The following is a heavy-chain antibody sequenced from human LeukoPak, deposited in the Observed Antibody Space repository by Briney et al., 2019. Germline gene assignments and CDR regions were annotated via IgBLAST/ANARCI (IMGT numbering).Heavy chain of an antibody. Sequence: APVKVSCKASGGTFSSYAISWVRQAPGQGLEWMGGIIPIFGTANYAQKFQGRVTITADKSTSTAYMELSSLRSEDTAVYYCASSGLLKYGGKLYWGQGTLVTVSS. CDR3: ASSGLLKYGGKLY. CDR1: GGTFSSYA. CDR2: IIPIFGTA. J-gene: IGHJ4*02. V-gene: IGHV1-69*06. D-gene: IGHD4-23*01.